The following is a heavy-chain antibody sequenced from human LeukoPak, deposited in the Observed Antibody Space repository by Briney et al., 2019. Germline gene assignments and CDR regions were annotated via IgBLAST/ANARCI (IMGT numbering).Heavy chain of an antibody. CDR2: IYYSGST. Sequence: SETLSLTCTVSGGSISSSNYYWGWIRQPPGKGLEWVGSIYYSGSTNYNPSLKSRVTISVDTSKNQFSLKLSSVTAADTAVYYCARGPQEEWLLYYYYYYMDVWGKGTTVTVSS. CDR3: ARGPQEEWLLYYYYYYMDV. D-gene: IGHD3-3*01. V-gene: IGHV4-39*07. J-gene: IGHJ6*03. CDR1: GGSISSSNYY.